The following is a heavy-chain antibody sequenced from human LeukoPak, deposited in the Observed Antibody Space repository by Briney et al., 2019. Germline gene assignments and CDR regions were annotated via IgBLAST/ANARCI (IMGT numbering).Heavy chain of an antibody. D-gene: IGHD3-16*01. CDR1: GGSISSSSYY. Sequence: LETLSLTCTVSGGSISSSSYYWGWVRQPPGKGLEWIGCIYYSGSTYYNPSLKGRVTISVDTSKNQFSLKMSSVTAADTAVYYCGGSYTTENAFDIWGQGTMVTVSS. CDR2: IYYSGST. CDR3: GGSYTTENAFDI. V-gene: IGHV4-39*01. J-gene: IGHJ3*02.